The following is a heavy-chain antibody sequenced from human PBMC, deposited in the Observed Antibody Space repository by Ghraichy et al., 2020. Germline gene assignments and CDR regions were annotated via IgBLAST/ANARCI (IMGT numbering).Heavy chain of an antibody. CDR2: ISGSGGST. V-gene: IGHV3-23*01. J-gene: IGHJ4*02. D-gene: IGHD3-22*01. Sequence: GGSLRLSCAASGFTFSSYAMSWVRQAPGKGLEWVSAISGSGGSTYYADSVKGRFTISRDNSKNTLYLQMNSLRAEDTAVYYCAKDHWSSGYYFSYHYFDYWGQGTLVTVSS. CDR1: GFTFSSYA. CDR3: AKDHWSSGYYFSYHYFDY.